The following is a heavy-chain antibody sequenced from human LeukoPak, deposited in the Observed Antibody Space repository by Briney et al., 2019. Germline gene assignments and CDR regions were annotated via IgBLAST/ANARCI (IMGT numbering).Heavy chain of an antibody. CDR1: GYTFTNYG. CDR3: ARDGYNYGQGSYNALDI. Sequence: GASVKVSCKASGYTFTNYGISWVRQAPGQGLEWMGWISPYYGNTNYAQKIQGRVTMTTDTSTSTVYMELRSLRSDDTAVYYCARDGYNYGQGSYNALDIWGQGTMVTVSS. V-gene: IGHV1-18*01. J-gene: IGHJ3*02. CDR2: ISPYYGNT. D-gene: IGHD3-10*01.